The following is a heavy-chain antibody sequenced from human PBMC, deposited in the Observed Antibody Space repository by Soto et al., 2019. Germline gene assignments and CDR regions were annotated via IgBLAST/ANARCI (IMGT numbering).Heavy chain of an antibody. J-gene: IGHJ6*03. CDR3: ARDSSSFPGGPYYYYYYMDV. D-gene: IGHD6-6*01. CDR1: GGSFSGYY. CDR2: INHSGST. V-gene: IGHV4-34*01. Sequence: SETLSLTCAVYGGSFSGYYWSWIRQPPGKGLEWIGEINHSGSTNYNPSLKSRVTISVDTSKNQFSLKLSSVTAADTAVYYCARDSSSFPGGPYYYYYYMDVWGKGTTVTVSS.